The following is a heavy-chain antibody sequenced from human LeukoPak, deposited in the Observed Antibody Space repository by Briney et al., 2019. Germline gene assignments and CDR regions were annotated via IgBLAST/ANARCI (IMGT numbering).Heavy chain of an antibody. V-gene: IGHV4-59*01. CDR1: SSSISNYY. CDR3: AREPLGDYGGNPGFDY. Sequence: PSETLSLTCTVSSSSISNYYWNWIRQPPGKGLEWIGYIYYSGGTNYNPSLKSRLTISVDTSKNQFSLKLTSVTAADTAVYYCAREPLGDYGGNPGFDYWGQGSLVTVSS. D-gene: IGHD4-23*01. J-gene: IGHJ4*02. CDR2: IYYSGGT.